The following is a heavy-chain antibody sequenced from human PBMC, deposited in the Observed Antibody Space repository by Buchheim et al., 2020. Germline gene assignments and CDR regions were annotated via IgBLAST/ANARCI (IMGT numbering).Heavy chain of an antibody. V-gene: IGHV3-7*03. J-gene: IGHJ6*01. CDR2: IYPDGSQT. Sequence: EVQLVESGGGLVQPGGSLRLSCTASEFTLTPYWVRWVRQAPGKGLEWVATIYPDGSQTYYLHSVEGRFTISRDNANNSVWLQLNRLRAEDTAVYYCARTRRSTKGMDVWGQGTT. CDR1: EFTLTPYW. CDR3: ARTRRSTKGMDV.